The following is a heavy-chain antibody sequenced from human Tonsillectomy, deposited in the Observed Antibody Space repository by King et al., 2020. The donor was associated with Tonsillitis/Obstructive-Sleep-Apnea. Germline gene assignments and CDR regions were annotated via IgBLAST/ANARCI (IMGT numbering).Heavy chain of an antibody. CDR1: GYTFTSYA. J-gene: IGHJ6*03. V-gene: IGHV7-4-1*02. CDR2: INTNTGNP. CDR3: GRTGDCSGGSCYRLYTASGGMDV. D-gene: IGHD2-15*01. Sequence: QLVQSGSELKKPGASVKVSCKASGYTFTSYAMNWVRQAPGQGLEWMGWINTNTGNPTYAQGFTGRFAFSLDTSVSTAYLQISSLKAEDTAVYYCGRTGDCSGGSCYRLYTASGGMDVWGKGTTVTVSS.